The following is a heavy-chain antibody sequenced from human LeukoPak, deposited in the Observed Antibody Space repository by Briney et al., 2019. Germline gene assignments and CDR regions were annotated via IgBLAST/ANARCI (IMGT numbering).Heavy chain of an antibody. J-gene: IGHJ5*02. CDR3: AISGYYSSTFDP. V-gene: IGHV1-2*06. D-gene: IGHD6-13*01. CDR2: INPDSGGT. Sequence: ASVKVSCKASGYTFTSDYMHWVRQAPGQWLEWMGRINPDSGGTNYAQKFQGRVTMTEDTSTDTAYMELSSLRSEDTAVYYCAISGYYSSTFDPWGQGTLVTVSS. CDR1: GYTFTSDY.